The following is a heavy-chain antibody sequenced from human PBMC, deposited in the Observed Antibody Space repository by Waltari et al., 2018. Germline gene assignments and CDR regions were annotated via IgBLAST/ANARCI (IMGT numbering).Heavy chain of an antibody. CDR1: GGSFSGYY. V-gene: IGHV4-34*01. CDR2: INHSGST. J-gene: IGHJ4*02. D-gene: IGHD5-12*01. Sequence: QVQLQQWGAGLLKPSETLSLTCAVYGGSFSGYYWSWIRQPPGKGLEWIGEINHSGSTYYNPSLKSRVTISVDTSKNQFSLKLSSVTAADTAVYYCARDQGRDGYNFDFDYWGQGTLVTVSS. CDR3: ARDQGRDGYNFDFDY.